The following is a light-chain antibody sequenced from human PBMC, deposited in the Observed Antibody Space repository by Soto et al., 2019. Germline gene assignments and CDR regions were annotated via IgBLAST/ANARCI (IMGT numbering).Light chain of an antibody. CDR3: SLGTTTSWL. CDR2: EVS. V-gene: IGLV2-14*01. J-gene: IGLJ1*01. CDR1: SSDVGRYKY. Sequence: QSALTQPASVSGSPGQSITISCTGTSSDVGRYKYVSWYQQHPGKAPKLLISEVSDRPSGVSYRFSGSKSGNSASLTISGLQAEDEADYYCSLGTTTSWLFGTGTKVTVL.